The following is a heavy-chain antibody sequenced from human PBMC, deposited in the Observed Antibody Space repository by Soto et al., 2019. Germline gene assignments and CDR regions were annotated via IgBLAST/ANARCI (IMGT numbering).Heavy chain of an antibody. Sequence: QVQLVQSGAEVKKPGSSVKVSCKASGGTLSSYTFSWVRQAPGQGLEWMGRVIPNLGVTNYAKKFQGRFTIAENASRSPGNMELNSLRYEDTAVYYCARSKGYCSDTSWPDFDYWGQGTLVTVSS. D-gene: IGHD2-15*01. CDR3: ARSKGYCSDTSWPDFDY. CDR1: GGTLSSYT. CDR2: VIPNLGVT. J-gene: IGHJ4*02. V-gene: IGHV1-69*02.